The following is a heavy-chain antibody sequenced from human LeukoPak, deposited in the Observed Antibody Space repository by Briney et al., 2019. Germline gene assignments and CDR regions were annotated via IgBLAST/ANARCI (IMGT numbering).Heavy chain of an antibody. CDR1: GGTFSSYA. CDR2: IIPIFGTA. D-gene: IGHD4-11*01. J-gene: IGHJ5*02. CDR3: ASEPSSDYSNLIWFDP. Sequence: SVKVSCKASGGTFSSYAISWVRQAPGQGLEWMGGIIPIFGTANYPQKFQGRVTITADESTSTAYMELSSLRSEDTAVYYCASEPSSDYSNLIWFDPWGQGTLVTVSS. V-gene: IGHV1-69*13.